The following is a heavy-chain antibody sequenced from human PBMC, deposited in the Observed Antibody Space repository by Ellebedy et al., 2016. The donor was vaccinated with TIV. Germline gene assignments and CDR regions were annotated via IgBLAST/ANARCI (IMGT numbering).Heavy chain of an antibody. Sequence: GESLKISXAASGFTFRSYGMSWVRQAPGKGLEWVSAISDSGGSTYYGDSVKGRFTISRDNSKKMLYLQMNSLRAEDTAVYYCAKDLSQYIPVAGVFDYWGQGTLVTVSS. CDR1: GFTFRSYG. V-gene: IGHV3-23*01. CDR3: AKDLSQYIPVAGVFDY. J-gene: IGHJ4*02. CDR2: ISDSGGST. D-gene: IGHD6-19*01.